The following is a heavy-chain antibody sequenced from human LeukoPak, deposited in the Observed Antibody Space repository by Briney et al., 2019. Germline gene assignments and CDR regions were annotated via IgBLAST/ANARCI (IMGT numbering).Heavy chain of an antibody. Sequence: GGSLRLSCAASGFTFIDHYMDWVRQAPGKGLEWIGRIRNKANSYTTEYAASVKGRFTVSRDDSKNSLFLQINSLEREDTAVYYCARRNSVTQGLDNWGQGTLVTVSS. CDR3: ARRNSVTQGLDN. V-gene: IGHV3-72*01. D-gene: IGHD5/OR15-5a*01. J-gene: IGHJ4*02. CDR2: IRNKANSYTT. CDR1: GFTFIDHY.